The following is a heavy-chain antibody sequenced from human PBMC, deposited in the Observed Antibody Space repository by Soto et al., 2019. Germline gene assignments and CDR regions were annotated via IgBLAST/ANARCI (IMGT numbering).Heavy chain of an antibody. CDR1: GLTFSSYA. J-gene: IGHJ6*02. Sequence: GGPLRLSCVASGLTFSSYAMSWVRQAPGKGLEWVSAISGSGGSTYYADSVKGRFTISRDNSKNTLYLQMNSLRAEDTAVYYCAKGHVLLWFGEPINLVYGMDVWGQGTTVTVSS. CDR2: ISGSGGST. CDR3: AKGHVLLWFGEPINLVYGMDV. D-gene: IGHD3-10*01. V-gene: IGHV3-23*01.